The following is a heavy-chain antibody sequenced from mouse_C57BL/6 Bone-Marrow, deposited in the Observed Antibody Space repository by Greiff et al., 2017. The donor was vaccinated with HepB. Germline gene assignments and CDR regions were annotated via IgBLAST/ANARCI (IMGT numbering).Heavy chain of an antibody. CDR2: IYPGSGST. CDR3: ARGHSTTVYYFDY. CDR1: GYTFTSYW. J-gene: IGHJ2*01. V-gene: IGHV1-55*01. Sequence: VQLQQPGAELVKPGASVKMSCKASGYTFTSYWITWVKQRPGQGLEWIGDIYPGSGSTNYNEKFKSKATLTVDTSSSTAYMQLSSLTSEDSAVYYCARGHSTTVYYFDYWGQGTTLTVSS. D-gene: IGHD1-1*01.